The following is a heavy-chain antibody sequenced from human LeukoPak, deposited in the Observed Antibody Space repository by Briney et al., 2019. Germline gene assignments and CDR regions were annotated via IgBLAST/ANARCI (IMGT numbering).Heavy chain of an antibody. Sequence: GGSLRLSCAASGFTVSSNYMSWVRQAPGKGLEWVSTITDTGGSTFYADSVKGRFTVSRDNSKNTLFLQMNSPRAEDTAVYYCAKDALTGSRKFDFWGQGTLVTVSS. J-gene: IGHJ4*02. V-gene: IGHV3-23*01. CDR1: GFTVSSNY. D-gene: IGHD3-9*01. CDR2: ITDTGGST. CDR3: AKDALTGSRKFDF.